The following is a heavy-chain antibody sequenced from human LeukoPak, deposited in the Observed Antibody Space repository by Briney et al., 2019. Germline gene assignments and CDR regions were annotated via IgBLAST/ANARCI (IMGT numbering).Heavy chain of an antibody. D-gene: IGHD5-12*01. J-gene: IGHJ6*02. CDR3: ARSISRYGYYYYGMDV. V-gene: IGHV1-2*02. CDR1: VYTFTGYY. Sequence: ASVKVSFKASVYTFTGYYMHWVRQAPGRGLEWMGWINPSSGGTNYAQKCRGRVTMTRDTSISTAYMELSRLRSDDTAVYYCARSISRYGYYYYGMDVWGQGTTVTVSS. CDR2: INPSSGGT.